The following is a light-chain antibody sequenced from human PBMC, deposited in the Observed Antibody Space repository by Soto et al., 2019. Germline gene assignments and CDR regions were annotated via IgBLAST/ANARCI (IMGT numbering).Light chain of an antibody. J-gene: IGKJ1*01. CDR3: MQGSYWPRT. CDR2: EVS. CDR1: QSLLYTDGNTY. Sequence: VMTQSPLSLPVTLGQPASISCRSSQSLLYTDGNTYLSWFQQRPGQSPRRLIYEVSNRDSGVSDRFSGSGLGTDFTLKISRVEAEDVGVYYCMQGSYWPRTFGQGTKVDIK. V-gene: IGKV2-30*01.